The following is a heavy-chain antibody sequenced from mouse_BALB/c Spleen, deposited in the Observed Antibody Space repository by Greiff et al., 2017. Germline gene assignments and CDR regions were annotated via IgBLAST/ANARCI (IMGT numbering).Heavy chain of an antibody. CDR1: GYSITSDYA. D-gene: IGHD1-1*01. Sequence: EVHLVESGPGLVKPSQSLSLTCTVTGYSITSDYAWNWIRQFPGNKLEWMGYISYSGSTSYNPSLKSRISITRDTSKNQFFLQLNSVTTEDTATYYCATDYYGSSRGYFDYWGQGTTLTVSS. CDR3: ATDYYGSSRGYFDY. V-gene: IGHV3-2*02. CDR2: ISYSGST. J-gene: IGHJ2*01.